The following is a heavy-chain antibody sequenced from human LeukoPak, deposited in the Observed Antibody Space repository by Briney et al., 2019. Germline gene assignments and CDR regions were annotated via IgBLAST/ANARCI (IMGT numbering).Heavy chain of an antibody. Sequence: GGSLRLSCAASGFTFSSYGMHWVRQAPGKGLEWVAVISYDGSNKYYADSVKGRFTISRDNSKNTLYLQMNSLRAEDTAVYYCAKDYTPYYYDSRAPVDAFDIWDQGTMVTVSS. CDR3: AKDYTPYYYDSRAPVDAFDI. D-gene: IGHD3-22*01. CDR1: GFTFSSYG. CDR2: ISYDGSNK. J-gene: IGHJ3*02. V-gene: IGHV3-30*18.